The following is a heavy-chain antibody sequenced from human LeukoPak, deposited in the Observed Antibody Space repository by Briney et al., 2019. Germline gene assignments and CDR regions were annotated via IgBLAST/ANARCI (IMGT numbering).Heavy chain of an antibody. J-gene: IGHJ4*02. V-gene: IGHV3-20*04. CDR3: ARGRSTFDY. Sequence: PGGSLRLSCAVSGFTFDDYGMSWVRQAPGEGLEWVSGINWNGGSIGSADSVKGRFTISRDNVKNSLYLQMNSLRAEDTALYYCARGRSTFDYWGQGTLVTVSS. CDR2: INWNGGSI. CDR1: GFTFDDYG. D-gene: IGHD2-2*01.